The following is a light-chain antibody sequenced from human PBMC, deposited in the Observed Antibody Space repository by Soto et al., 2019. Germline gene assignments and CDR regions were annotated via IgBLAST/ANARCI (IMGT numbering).Light chain of an antibody. V-gene: IGKV3-20*01. CDR1: QSVSSSY. CDR2: AAS. J-gene: IGKJ3*01. Sequence: EIVLTQSPGTLSLSPGERATLSCRASQSVSSSYLAWYQQKPGQAPRLLIYAASSRATGIPDRFSGSGSGTDLTIPISRLVPVDCAVYYCQQHGGSPLFTFGPGTKVDIK. CDR3: QQHGGSPLFT.